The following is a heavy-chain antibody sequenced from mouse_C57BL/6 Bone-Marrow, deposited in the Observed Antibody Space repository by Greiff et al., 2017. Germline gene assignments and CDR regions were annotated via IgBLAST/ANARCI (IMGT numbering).Heavy chain of an antibody. D-gene: IGHD1-1*01. J-gene: IGHJ1*03. CDR1: GYTFTSYW. V-gene: IGHV1-7*01. Sequence: QVQLQQSGAELAKPGASVKLSCKASGYTFTSYWMHWVKQRPGQGLEWIGYINPSSGYTKYNQKFKDKATLTADKYSSTAYMQLISLTYEDSAVYYCARYYYGSIHWYFDVWGTGTTVTVSS. CDR3: ARYYYGSIHWYFDV. CDR2: INPSSGYT.